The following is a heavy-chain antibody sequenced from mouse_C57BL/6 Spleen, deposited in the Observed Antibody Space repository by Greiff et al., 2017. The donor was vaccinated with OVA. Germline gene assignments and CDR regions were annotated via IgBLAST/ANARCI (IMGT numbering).Heavy chain of an antibody. Sequence: QVQLQQPGAELVKPGASVKLSCKASGYTFTSYWMHWVKQRPGRGLEWIGRIDPNSGGTKYNEKFKSKATLTVDKPSSTAYMQRSSLTSEDSAVYYCARREGYGNYPYYYAMDYWGQGTSVTVSS. D-gene: IGHD2-1*01. J-gene: IGHJ4*01. CDR1: GYTFTSYW. CDR2: IDPNSGGT. CDR3: ARREGYGNYPYYYAMDY. V-gene: IGHV1-72*01.